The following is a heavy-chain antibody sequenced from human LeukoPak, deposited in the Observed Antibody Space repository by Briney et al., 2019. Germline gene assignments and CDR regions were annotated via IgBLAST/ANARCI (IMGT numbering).Heavy chain of an antibody. CDR1: GYTFTSYG. V-gene: IGHV1-18*01. CDR3: ARDPGLGFFDY. CDR2: ISAYNGNT. D-gene: IGHD3/OR15-3a*01. Sequence: ASVKVSCKASGYTFTSYGISWVRQAPGHGLEWMGWISAYNGNTNYAQKLQGRVTMTTDTSTSTAYMELRSMRSDDTAVYYGARDPGLGFFDYWGQGTLVTVSS. J-gene: IGHJ4*02.